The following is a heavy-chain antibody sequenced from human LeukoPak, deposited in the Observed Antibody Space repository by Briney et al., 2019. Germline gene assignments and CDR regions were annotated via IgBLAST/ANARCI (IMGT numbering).Heavy chain of an antibody. CDR3: ARDSVTIFAFDP. D-gene: IGHD3-3*01. V-gene: IGHV4-59*01. Sequence: SETLSLTCTVSGGSISSYYWSWIRQPPGKGLEWIGYIHYSGSTNYNPSLKSRVTISVDTSKNQFSLKLSSVTAADTAVYYCARDSVTIFAFDPWGQGTLVTVSS. CDR2: IHYSGST. CDR1: GGSISSYY. J-gene: IGHJ5*02.